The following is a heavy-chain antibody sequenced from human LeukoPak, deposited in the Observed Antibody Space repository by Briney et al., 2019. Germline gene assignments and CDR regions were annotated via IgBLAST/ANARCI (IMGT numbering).Heavy chain of an antibody. CDR2: INHSGST. CDR3: ARGGGPYAFDI. Sequence: PSETLSLTCVVYGGSFSGYYWSWIRQPPGKGLEWIGEINHSGSTNYNPSLKSRVTISVDTSKNQFSLKLSSVTAADTAVYYCARGGGPYAFDIWGQGTMVTVSS. J-gene: IGHJ3*02. D-gene: IGHD3-16*01. V-gene: IGHV4-34*01. CDR1: GGSFSGYY.